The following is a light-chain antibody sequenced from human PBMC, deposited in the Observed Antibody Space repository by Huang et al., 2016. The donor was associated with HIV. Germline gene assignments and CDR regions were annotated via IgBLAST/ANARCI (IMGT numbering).Light chain of an antibody. CDR3: QQYNSWPGT. V-gene: IGKV3-15*01. CDR2: SAS. CDR1: QSVSRN. Sequence: EIVMTQSPATLSVSPGESATLSCRASQSVSRNLGWYQQKPGQAPRLLIYSASTRASGIPDRFSGSGAGTEFTLTISSLQSEDFAVYRCQQYNSWPGTFGQGTKVEIK. J-gene: IGKJ1*01.